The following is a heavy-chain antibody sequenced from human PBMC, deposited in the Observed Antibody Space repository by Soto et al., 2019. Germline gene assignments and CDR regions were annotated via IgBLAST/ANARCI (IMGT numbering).Heavy chain of an antibody. CDR2: IYYSGST. Sequence: SETLSLTCTVSGGSISSYYWSWIRQPPGKGLEWVGYIYYSGSTNYNPSLKSRVTISVDKSKNQFTLKLSSVTAADTAVEYCARRLSSSWYDYYGMDVWGQGTTVTVSS. J-gene: IGHJ6*02. CDR1: GGSISSYY. CDR3: ARRLSSSWYDYYGMDV. V-gene: IGHV4-59*08. D-gene: IGHD6-13*01.